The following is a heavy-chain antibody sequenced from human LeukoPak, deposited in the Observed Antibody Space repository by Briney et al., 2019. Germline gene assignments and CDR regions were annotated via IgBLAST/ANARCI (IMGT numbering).Heavy chain of an antibody. Sequence: ASVTVSCKASGYTFTNYHINWVRQATGQGLEWMGWMNPNNGDSGYAQKFQGKVPIPKDTPISKSYMELRSLRSDDPAVYFCARTTSFTASGYDYWGQGTLVTVSS. D-gene: IGHD6-25*01. V-gene: IGHV1-8*03. J-gene: IGHJ4*02. CDR3: ARTTSFTASGYDY. CDR2: MNPNNGDS. CDR1: GYTFTNYH.